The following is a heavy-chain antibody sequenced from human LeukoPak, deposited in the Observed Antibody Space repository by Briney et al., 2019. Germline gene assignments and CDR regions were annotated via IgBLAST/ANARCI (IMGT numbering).Heavy chain of an antibody. CDR1: GFTLSRYI. J-gene: IGHJ6*01. Sequence: PGGSVRLSCAASGFTLSRYIMNWVRPAAARGLAWVSSISSSSSYIYYADSVKGRFTISRDNAKNSLYLQMNSLRAEETAVYYCARHNLGGVKYGMDVGGQGTTVTVSA. D-gene: IGHD3-16*01. CDR2: ISSSSSYI. V-gene: IGHV3-21*01. CDR3: ARHNLGGVKYGMDV.